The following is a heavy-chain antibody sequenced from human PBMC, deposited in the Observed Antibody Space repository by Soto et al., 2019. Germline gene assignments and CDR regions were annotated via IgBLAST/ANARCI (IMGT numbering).Heavy chain of an antibody. CDR2: VDPNGGGS. Sequence: ASVKVSCKTSGYSFTDYKLHWVRQAPGQGLEWMGWVDPNGGGSNSAQKFQGSVTMTWDTSITTAYLDLTRLTTNDTATYFCATWVDYGDFEGFDFWGQGSLVTVSS. V-gene: IGHV1-2*04. J-gene: IGHJ4*02. CDR3: ATWVDYGDFEGFDF. CDR1: GYSFTDYK. D-gene: IGHD4-17*01.